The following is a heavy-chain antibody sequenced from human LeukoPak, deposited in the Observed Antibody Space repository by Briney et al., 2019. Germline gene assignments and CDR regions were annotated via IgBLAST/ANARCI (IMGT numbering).Heavy chain of an antibody. Sequence: GSLRLSCAASGFTFSSYWMSWVRQAPGKGLEWVANIKQDGSEKYYVDSVKGRFTISRDNAKNSLYLQMNSLRAEDTAVYYCASFNYYDSSGYVSYWGQGTLVTVSS. D-gene: IGHD3-22*01. V-gene: IGHV3-7*01. CDR1: GFTFSSYW. CDR3: ASFNYYDSSGYVSY. J-gene: IGHJ4*02. CDR2: IKQDGSEK.